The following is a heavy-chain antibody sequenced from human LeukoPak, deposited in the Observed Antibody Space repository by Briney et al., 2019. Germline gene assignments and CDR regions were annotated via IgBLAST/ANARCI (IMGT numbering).Heavy chain of an antibody. D-gene: IGHD4-17*01. J-gene: IGHJ4*02. Sequence: SGGSLRLSCAASGFTFSSYVMSWVRQAPGKGLEWVSGINWNGGRTGYADSVKGRFTISRDNAKNSLYLQMNSLRAEDTALYYCARDYDYGDYPGYWGQGTLVTVSS. CDR2: INWNGGRT. CDR3: ARDYDYGDYPGY. CDR1: GFTFSSYV. V-gene: IGHV3-20*04.